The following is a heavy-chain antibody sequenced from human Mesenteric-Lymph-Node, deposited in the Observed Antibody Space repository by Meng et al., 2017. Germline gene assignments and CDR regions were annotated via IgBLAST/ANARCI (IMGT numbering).Heavy chain of an antibody. CDR2: INHRGST. CDR1: GGTFSGYY. Sequence: QVQLTQWGAGLLKPSETLSLTCGIFGGTFSGYYWYWIRQPPGKGLEWIGEINHRGSTNYNPSLKSRVTISVDKSKNQFSLRLSSVTAADTAVYYCARDARPNWFDPWGQGTLVTVSS. CDR3: ARDARPNWFDP. J-gene: IGHJ5*02. V-gene: IGHV4-34*01. D-gene: IGHD2-8*01.